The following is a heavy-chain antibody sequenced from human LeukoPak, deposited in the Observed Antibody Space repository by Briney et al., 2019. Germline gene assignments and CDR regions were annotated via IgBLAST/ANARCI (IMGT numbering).Heavy chain of an antibody. CDR1: GGSFSGYY. D-gene: IGHD5-24*01. J-gene: IGHJ4*02. CDR2: INHSGST. CDR3: ARGQFLYGYNFQPRFDY. Sequence: SETLSLTCAVYGGSFSGYYWSWIRQPPGKGLEWIGEINHSGSTNYNPSLKSRVTISVDTSKNQFSLKLSSVTAADTAVYYCARGQFLYGYNFQPRFDYWGQGTLVTVSS. V-gene: IGHV4-34*01.